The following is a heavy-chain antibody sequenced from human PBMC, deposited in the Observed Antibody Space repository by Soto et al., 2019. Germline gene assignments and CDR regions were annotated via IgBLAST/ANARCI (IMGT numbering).Heavy chain of an antibody. CDR2: IRSQIDGGTT. D-gene: IGHD4-17*01. Sequence: EVELVESGGVLVEPGGSLRLSCAASGFAFTNAWMTWVRQAPGKALEWIGRIRSQIDGGTTDYAGPVKGRFTISRDDSKNTLYLQMKSLQLEDTAVYYCTTVAYGEYVSDYWGQGTLVTVSS. J-gene: IGHJ4*02. CDR3: TTVAYGEYVSDY. V-gene: IGHV3-15*01. CDR1: GFAFTNAW.